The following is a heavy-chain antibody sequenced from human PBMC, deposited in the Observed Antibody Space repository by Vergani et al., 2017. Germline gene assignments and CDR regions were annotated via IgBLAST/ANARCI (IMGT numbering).Heavy chain of an antibody. CDR3: ARDLVGRNYYYGMDV. CDR1: GGSISSYY. CDR2: IYYSGST. Sequence: QVQLQESGPGLVKPSETLSLTCTVSGGSISSYYWSWIRQPPGKGLEWIGYIYYSGSTNYNPSLKSRVTIAVDTSKNQFSLKLGSVTAGDTAVYYCARDLVGRNYYYGMDVWGQGTTVTVSS. V-gene: IGHV4-59*01. D-gene: IGHD1-26*01. J-gene: IGHJ6*02.